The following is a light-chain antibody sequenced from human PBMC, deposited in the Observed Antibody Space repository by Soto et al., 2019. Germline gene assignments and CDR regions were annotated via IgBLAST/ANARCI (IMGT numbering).Light chain of an antibody. CDR2: DES. V-gene: IGKV3-11*01. J-gene: IGKJ5*01. CDR1: QSVSSY. Sequence: EIVLTQSPAALSLFPWRGATLSCVASQSVSSYLAWYQQKPGQAPRLLIYDESNRATGIKDRFSGSGSGKDFTITISSIENEDFEVYYCKQRSNWHITGGQGTRREIK. CDR3: KQRSNWHIT.